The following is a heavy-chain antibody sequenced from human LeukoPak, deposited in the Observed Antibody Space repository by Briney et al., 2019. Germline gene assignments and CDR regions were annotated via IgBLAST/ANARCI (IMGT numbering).Heavy chain of an antibody. CDR2: IYSGGST. D-gene: IGHD3-22*01. Sequence: GGSLRLSCAASGFTVSSNYMSWVRQAPGKGLEWVSVIYSGGSTYYADSVKGRFTISRDNSKNTLYLQMNSLRAEDTAVYYCARFLLRDYYDSSGTGGDYWGQGTLVTVSS. J-gene: IGHJ4*02. CDR1: GFTVSSNY. CDR3: ARFLLRDYYDSSGTGGDY. V-gene: IGHV3-53*01.